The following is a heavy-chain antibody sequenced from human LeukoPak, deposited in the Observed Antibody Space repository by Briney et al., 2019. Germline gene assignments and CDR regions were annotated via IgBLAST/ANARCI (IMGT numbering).Heavy chain of an antibody. J-gene: IGHJ4*02. CDR1: GYTFTSYY. Sequence: ASVTVSCKASGYTFTSYYIHWVRQAPGQGLEWMGIINPSAGSTKYAQKFKGRVTMTRDTSTSTVYMELSSLRSEDTAVYYCAGGAVSDFDYWGQGTLVTVSS. CDR2: INPSAGST. V-gene: IGHV1-46*01. CDR3: AGGAVSDFDY. D-gene: IGHD1-26*01.